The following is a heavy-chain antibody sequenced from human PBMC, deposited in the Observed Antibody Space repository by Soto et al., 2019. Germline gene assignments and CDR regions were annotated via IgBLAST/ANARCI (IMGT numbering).Heavy chain of an antibody. V-gene: IGHV4-31*02. J-gene: IGHJ4*02. D-gene: IGHD3-22*01. CDR3: ARERCNNDREGYYYFSDF. Sequence: QVQLQESGPGLVKPSQTLSLTCTVSGGSLSSGDYYWNWVRQRPGKGLEWIGNIFYSGSTYYNPSLMRRLTIAVETSKKRVSVRVLSVTAADTAVYFCARERCNNDREGYYYFSDFLGQGTLVTVSS. CDR1: GGSLSSGDYY. CDR2: IFYSGST.